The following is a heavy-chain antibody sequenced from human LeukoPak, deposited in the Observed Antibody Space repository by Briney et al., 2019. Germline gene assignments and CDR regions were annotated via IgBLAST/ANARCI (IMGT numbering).Heavy chain of an antibody. D-gene: IGHD2-2*02. V-gene: IGHV3-49*04. J-gene: IGHJ4*02. CDR1: GFTFSIYS. Sequence: GGSLRLSCAASGFTFSIYSMNWVRQAPGKGLEWVGSIRSKPYGGTTDYAASVKGRFIISRDDSKSIAYLQMNSLRTEDTAVYYCTRVEPAAIRVDYWGQGTLVTVSS. CDR2: IRSKPYGGTT. CDR3: TRVEPAAIRVDY.